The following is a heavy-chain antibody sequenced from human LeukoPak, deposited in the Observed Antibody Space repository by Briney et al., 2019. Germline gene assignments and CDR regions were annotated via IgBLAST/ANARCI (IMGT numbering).Heavy chain of an antibody. D-gene: IGHD6-13*01. Sequence: GGSLRLSCAASGFTVSSNYMSWVRQAPGKGLEWVSVIYSGGSTYYADSVRGRFTISRDNSKNTVYLQMNSLRAEDTAVYYCAKDGGYSSLRYFDYWGQGTLVTVSS. V-gene: IGHV3-53*01. J-gene: IGHJ4*02. CDR1: GFTVSSNY. CDR3: AKDGGYSSLRYFDY. CDR2: IYSGGST.